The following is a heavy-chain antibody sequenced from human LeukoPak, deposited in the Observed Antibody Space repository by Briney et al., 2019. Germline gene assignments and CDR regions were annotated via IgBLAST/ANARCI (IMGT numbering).Heavy chain of an antibody. CDR3: ARLYCSSTSCYGPLYYYYGMDV. V-gene: IGHV4-34*01. CDR1: GGSFSGYY. D-gene: IGHD2-2*01. Sequence: PSETLSLTCAVYGGSFSGYYWSWIRQPPGKGLEWIGEINHSGSTNYNPSLKSRVTISVDTSKNQFSLKLSSVTAADTAVYYCARLYCSSTSCYGPLYYYYGMDVWGKGTTVTVSS. J-gene: IGHJ6*04. CDR2: INHSGST.